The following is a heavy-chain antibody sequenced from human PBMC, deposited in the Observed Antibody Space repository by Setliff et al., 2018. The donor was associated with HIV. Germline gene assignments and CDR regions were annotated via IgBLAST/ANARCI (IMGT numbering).Heavy chain of an antibody. CDR3: ARAAIVPPDWYFDL. CDR1: GYTFTGYY. CDR2: INPNSGGT. V-gene: IGHV1-2*02. Sequence: ASVKVSCKASGYTFTGYYIHWVRQAPGQGLEWMGWINPNSGGTNSARKFQGRVNMTSDTSINTAYILLSSLRSDDTAIYYCARAAIVPPDWYFDLWGRGTLVTVSS. D-gene: IGHD2-2*01. J-gene: IGHJ2*01.